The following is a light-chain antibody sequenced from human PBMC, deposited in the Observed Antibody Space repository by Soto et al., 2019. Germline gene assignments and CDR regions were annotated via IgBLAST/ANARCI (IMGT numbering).Light chain of an antibody. CDR1: RSNVGSNT. Sequence: QSVLTQPPSASGTPGQRVTISCSGSRSNVGSNTVNWYQQLPGTAPKLLIYRNNQRPSGVPDRFSGSKSGTSASLAISGLRSEDEADYYCAAWDDSLSGRVFGGGTKLTVL. CDR2: RNN. V-gene: IGLV1-47*01. CDR3: AAWDDSLSGRV. J-gene: IGLJ3*02.